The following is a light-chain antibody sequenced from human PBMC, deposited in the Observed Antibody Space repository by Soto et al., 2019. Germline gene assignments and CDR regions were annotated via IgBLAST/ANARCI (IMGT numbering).Light chain of an antibody. CDR1: QSVTNSY. V-gene: IGKV3-20*01. CDR3: QQYDSSSGT. CDR2: AAS. Sequence: TQSFSPGERATLSCRASQSVTNSYLTWYQQKPGQAPRLLIYAASIRATGIPDRFSGSGSGRDFTLTISRLEPEDSAVYYCQQYDSSSGTLGQRTKVDNK. J-gene: IGKJ1*01.